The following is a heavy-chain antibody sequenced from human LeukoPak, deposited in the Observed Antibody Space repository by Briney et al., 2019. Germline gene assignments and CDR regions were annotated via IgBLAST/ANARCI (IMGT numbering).Heavy chain of an antibody. CDR1: GYTFTSYY. J-gene: IGHJ3*02. V-gene: IGHV1-46*01. CDR2: INSSGGST. Sequence: ASVKVSCKASGYTFTSYYMHWVRQAPGQGLEWMGIINSSGGSTSYAQKFQGRVTMTRDMSTSTVYMELSSLRSDDTAVYYCARRTHSSGWYKDAFDIWGQGTMVTVSS. D-gene: IGHD6-19*01. CDR3: ARRTHSSGWYKDAFDI.